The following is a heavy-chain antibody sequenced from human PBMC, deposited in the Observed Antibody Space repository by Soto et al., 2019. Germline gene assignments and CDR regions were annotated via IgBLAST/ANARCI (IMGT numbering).Heavy chain of an antibody. V-gene: IGHV4-34*01. CDR1: GGSFSGYY. D-gene: IGHD7-27*01. CDR3: ARGWFSWFRLGPNREASSFNYYYYGMDV. Sequence: SETLSLTCAVYGGSFSGYYWSWIRQPPGKGLEWIGEINHSGSTNYNPSLKSRVTISVDTSKNQFSLKLSSVTAADTAVYYCARGWFSWFRLGPNREASSFNYYYYGMDVWGQGTTVTVSS. J-gene: IGHJ6*02. CDR2: INHSGST.